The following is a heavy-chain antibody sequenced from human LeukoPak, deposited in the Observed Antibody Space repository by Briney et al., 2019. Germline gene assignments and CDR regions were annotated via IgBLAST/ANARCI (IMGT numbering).Heavy chain of an antibody. CDR1: GFTFSSYA. D-gene: IGHD2-21*01. V-gene: IGHV3-30-3*01. Sequence: GGSLRLSCAASGFTFSSYAMHWVRQAPGKGLEWVAVISYDGSNKYYADSVKGRFTISRDNSKNTLYLQMNSLRAEDTAVYYCARLDQLIVDYWYFDLWGRGTQVTVSS. CDR3: ARLDQLIVDYWYFDL. CDR2: ISYDGSNK. J-gene: IGHJ2*01.